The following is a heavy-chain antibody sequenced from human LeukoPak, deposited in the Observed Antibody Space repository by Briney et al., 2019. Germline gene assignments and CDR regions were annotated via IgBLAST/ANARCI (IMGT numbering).Heavy chain of an antibody. CDR2: ISYDGSNK. V-gene: IGHV3-30-3*01. Sequence: GRSLRLSCAASGFTFSSYAMHWVRQAPGKGLEWVAVISYDGSNKYYADSVKGRFTISRDNAKNSLNLQMNSLRGEDTAVYYCARARYCTSGSCYFDYWGQGTLVTVSS. CDR3: ARARYCTSGSCYFDY. J-gene: IGHJ4*02. D-gene: IGHD2-15*01. CDR1: GFTFSSYA.